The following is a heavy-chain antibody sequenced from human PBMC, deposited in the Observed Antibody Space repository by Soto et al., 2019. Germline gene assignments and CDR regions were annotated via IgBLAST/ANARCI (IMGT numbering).Heavy chain of an antibody. Sequence: QVQLVQSGAEGKKPGASVKVSCKASGYTFTSYGISWVRQAPGQGLEWMGWISAYNGNTKYAQKLQGRVIMNTHTPTSTAYTDLRRLSSDDTAVYSCARGAATGVNDYWGQGTLVTVSS. CDR3: ARGAATGVNDY. CDR2: ISAYNGNT. V-gene: IGHV1-18*01. D-gene: IGHD2-8*01. CDR1: GYTFTSYG. J-gene: IGHJ4*02.